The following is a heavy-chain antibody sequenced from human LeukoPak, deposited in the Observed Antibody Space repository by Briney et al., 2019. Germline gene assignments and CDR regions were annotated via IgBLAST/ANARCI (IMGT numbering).Heavy chain of an antibody. D-gene: IGHD4-17*01. Sequence: SVKVSCKASGGTFSSYAISWVRQSPGQGLEWMGGIIPIFGTANYAQKFQGRVTITADESTSTAYMELSSLRSEDTAVYYCARAPDYGDYVGWFDPWGQGTLVTVSS. V-gene: IGHV1-69*01. CDR2: IIPIFGTA. CDR1: GGTFSSYA. J-gene: IGHJ5*02. CDR3: ARAPDYGDYVGWFDP.